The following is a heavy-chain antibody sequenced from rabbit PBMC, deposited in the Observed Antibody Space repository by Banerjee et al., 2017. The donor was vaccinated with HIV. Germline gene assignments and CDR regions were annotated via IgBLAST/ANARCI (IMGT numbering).Heavy chain of an antibody. D-gene: IGHD6-1*01. CDR3: ARDYGYAVYGGHGYADL. V-gene: IGHV1S40*01. J-gene: IGHJ4*01. Sequence: QSLEESGGDLVKPGASLTLTCTASGFTLSSYWMCWVRQAPGKGLEWIACIYAGNSGSTWYASWAKGRFTISKTSSTTVTLQMTSLTAADTAPYFCARDYGYAVYGGHGYADLWGPGTLVTVS. CDR2: IYAGNSGST. CDR1: GFTLSSYW.